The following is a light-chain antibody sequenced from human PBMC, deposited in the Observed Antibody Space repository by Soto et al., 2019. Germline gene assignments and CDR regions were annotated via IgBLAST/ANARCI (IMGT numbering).Light chain of an antibody. J-gene: IGLJ2*01. V-gene: IGLV1-44*01. Sequence: QSVLTQPPSASGTPGQRVTISCSGSSSNIGSNTVNWYQQLPGTAPKLLIYTNSQRPSGVPDRSSGSKSGTSASLGISGLQSEDEADYYCAAWDDGLNGVVFGGGTKLTVL. CDR3: AAWDDGLNGVV. CDR1: SSNIGSNT. CDR2: TNS.